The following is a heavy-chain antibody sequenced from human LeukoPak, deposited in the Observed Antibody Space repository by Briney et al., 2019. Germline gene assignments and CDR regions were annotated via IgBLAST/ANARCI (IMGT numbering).Heavy chain of an antibody. V-gene: IGHV3-72*01. D-gene: IGHD2-2*01. Sequence: GGSLRLSCAASGFSFSDHYMDWVRQAPGKGLEWVGRARNKANCYTTEYAASVKDRFTISRDDSENSLYLQMNSLKTEDTAVYYCARVRYCSSTTCRGAFDIWGQGTMVTVTS. CDR3: ARVRYCSSTTCRGAFDI. CDR1: GFSFSDHY. J-gene: IGHJ3*02. CDR2: ARNKANCYTT.